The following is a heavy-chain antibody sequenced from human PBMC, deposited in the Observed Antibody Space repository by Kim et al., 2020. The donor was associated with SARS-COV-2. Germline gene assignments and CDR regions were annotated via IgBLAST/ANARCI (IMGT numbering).Heavy chain of an antibody. J-gene: IGHJ3*02. CDR3: AAIDYYDSSEGAFDI. V-gene: IGHV4-39*01. Sequence: PSLKSRVTISVDTSKNQFSLKLSSVTAADTAVYYCAAIDYYDSSEGAFDIWGQGTMVTVSS. D-gene: IGHD3-22*01.